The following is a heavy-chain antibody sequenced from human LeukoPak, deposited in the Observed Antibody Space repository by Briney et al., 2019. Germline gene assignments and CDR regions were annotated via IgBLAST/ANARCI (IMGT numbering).Heavy chain of an antibody. J-gene: IGHJ6*03. CDR2: INPNGGGT. D-gene: IGHD3-10*01. CDR1: GYSFTGYY. V-gene: IGHV1-2*02. Sequence: ASVKVSCKASGYSFTGYYMHWVRQAPGQGLEWMGRINPNGGGTNYAQKFQGRVTMTRDTSISTAYMELSRLRSDDTAVYYCARGGTMVRGVIAYYYYMDVWGKGTTVTISS. CDR3: ARGGTMVRGVIAYYYYMDV.